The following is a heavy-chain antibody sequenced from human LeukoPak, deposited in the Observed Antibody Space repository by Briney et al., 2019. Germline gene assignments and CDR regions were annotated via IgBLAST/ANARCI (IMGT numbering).Heavy chain of an antibody. CDR1: GYTFTSYY. Sequence: GASVKVSCKASGYTFTSYYIHWVRQAPGQGLEWMGIIYPGGGSTSYAQKFQGRVTMTTDTSTSTAYMELRGLRSDDTAVYYCARDQYYYGSGRSWFDPWGQGTLVTVSS. V-gene: IGHV1-46*01. CDR3: ARDQYYYGSGRSWFDP. CDR2: IYPGGGST. J-gene: IGHJ5*02. D-gene: IGHD3-10*01.